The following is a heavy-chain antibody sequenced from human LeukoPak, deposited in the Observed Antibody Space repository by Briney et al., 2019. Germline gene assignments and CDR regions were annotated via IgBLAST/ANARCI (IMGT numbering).Heavy chain of an antibody. CDR1: GFTFSTYA. D-gene: IGHD3-3*01. J-gene: IGHJ6*02. V-gene: IGHV3-21*01. CDR3: AREEPTYYDFWSGYGMDV. Sequence: GGSLRLSCAASGFTFSTYAMTWVRQAPGKGLEWVSSISSSSSYIYYADSVKGRFTISRDNAKNSLYLQMNSLRAEDTAVYYCAREEPTYYDFWSGYGMDVWGQGTTVTVSS. CDR2: ISSSSSYI.